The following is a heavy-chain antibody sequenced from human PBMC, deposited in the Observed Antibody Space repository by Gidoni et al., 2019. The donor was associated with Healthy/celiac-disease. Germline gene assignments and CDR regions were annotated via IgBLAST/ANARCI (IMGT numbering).Heavy chain of an antibody. V-gene: IGHV3-72*01. CDR3: ARSLTLDAFDI. CDR1: GFTFSDHY. Sequence: GLVQPGGSLRLSCAASGFTFSDHYMDWVRQAPGKGLEWVGRTRNKANRYTTEYAASVKGRFTISRDDSKNSLYLQMNSLKTEDTAVYYCARSLTLDAFDIWGQGTMVTVSS. CDR2: TRNKANRYTT. J-gene: IGHJ3*02.